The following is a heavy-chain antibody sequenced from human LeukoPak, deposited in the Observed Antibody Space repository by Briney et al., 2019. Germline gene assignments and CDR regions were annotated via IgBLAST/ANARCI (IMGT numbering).Heavy chain of an antibody. CDR1: GFTVSSNY. J-gene: IGHJ4*02. CDR3: AKLAAAGTGY. D-gene: IGHD6-13*01. V-gene: IGHV3-23*01. Sequence: GGSLRLSCAASGFTVSSNYMSWVRQAPGKGLEWVSAISGSGGSTYYADSVKGRFTISRDNSKNTLYLQMNSLRAEDTAVYYCAKLAAAGTGYWGQGTLVTVSS. CDR2: ISGSGGST.